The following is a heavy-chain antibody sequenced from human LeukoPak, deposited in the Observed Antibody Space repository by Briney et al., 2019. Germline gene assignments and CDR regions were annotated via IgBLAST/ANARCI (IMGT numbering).Heavy chain of an antibody. V-gene: IGHV1-46*01. J-gene: IGHJ4*02. CDR1: GYTFTSNY. Sequence: GASVKVSCKASGYTFTSNYIHWVRQAPGQGLEWMGSIIPTGGSTTYAQKFQGRITMTRDTSTSTVYMALSSLRSEDAAIYYCARGTLQYDSGIYPHPGKYYFDYWGQGTLVTVSS. CDR3: ARGTLQYDSGIYPHPGKYYFDY. D-gene: IGHD3-10*01. CDR2: IIPTGGST.